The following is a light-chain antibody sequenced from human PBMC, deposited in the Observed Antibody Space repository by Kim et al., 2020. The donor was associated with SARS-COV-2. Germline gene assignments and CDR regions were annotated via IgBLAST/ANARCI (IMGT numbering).Light chain of an antibody. CDR1: QDISNY. V-gene: IGKV1-33*01. CDR3: QQYDNPLT. J-gene: IGKJ4*01. Sequence: DIQMTQSPSSLSASVGDRVTITCQASQDISNYLNWYQQKPGKAPKLLIYDASNLETGVPSRFSGSGSGTDFTFTISSLQPEDIATYYRQQYDNPLTFGGGTKVDIK. CDR2: DAS.